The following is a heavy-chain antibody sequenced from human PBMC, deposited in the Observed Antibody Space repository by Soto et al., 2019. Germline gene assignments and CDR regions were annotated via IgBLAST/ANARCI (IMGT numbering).Heavy chain of an antibody. CDR1: GGSISSGGYY. D-gene: IGHD2-15*01. CDR2: IYDSGST. J-gene: IGHJ6*02. Sequence: SETLSLTCTVSGGSISSGGYYWSWIRQHPGKGLEWIGYIYDSGSTYYSPSLKSRVTISVDTSKNQFSLKLSSVTAADTAVYYCARDRCSGGSCLYGMDVWGQGTTVTVSS. CDR3: ARDRCSGGSCLYGMDV. V-gene: IGHV4-31*03.